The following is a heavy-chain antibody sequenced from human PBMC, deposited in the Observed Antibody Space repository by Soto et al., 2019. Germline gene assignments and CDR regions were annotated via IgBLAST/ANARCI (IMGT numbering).Heavy chain of an antibody. CDR1: GYTFTSYG. Sequence: ASVKVSCKASGYTFTSYGISWVRQAPGQGLEWMGWISAYNGNTNYAQKLQGRVTMTTDTSTSTAYMELRSLRSDDTAVYYCAREGRTLVPAASIDYWGQGTLVTVSS. D-gene: IGHD2-2*01. V-gene: IGHV1-18*01. CDR3: AREGRTLVPAASIDY. CDR2: ISAYNGNT. J-gene: IGHJ4*02.